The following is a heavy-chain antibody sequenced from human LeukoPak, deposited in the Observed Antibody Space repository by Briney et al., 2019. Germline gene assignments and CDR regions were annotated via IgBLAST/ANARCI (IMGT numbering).Heavy chain of an antibody. CDR1: GFTVSSDY. CDR2: IYSSSIT. V-gene: IGHV3-53*04. Sequence: GGSLRLSCAASGFTVSSDYMSWVRQAPGKGLEWVSVIYSSSITSYADSVKGRFTISRHNSKNTLYLQMISLRADDTAVYYCARGRGAANDAFDIWGQGTMVTVSS. J-gene: IGHJ3*02. CDR3: ARGRGAANDAFDI. D-gene: IGHD3-10*01.